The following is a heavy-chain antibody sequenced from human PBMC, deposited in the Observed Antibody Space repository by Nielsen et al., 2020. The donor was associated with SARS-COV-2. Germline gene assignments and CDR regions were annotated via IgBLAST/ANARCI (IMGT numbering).Heavy chain of an antibody. CDR2: IYYSGST. CDR1: GGSISSYY. D-gene: IGHD4-17*01. V-gene: IGHV4-59*01. J-gene: IGHJ4*02. Sequence: GSLRLSCTVSGGSISSYYWSWIRQPPGKGLEWIGYIYYSGSTNYNPSLKSRVTISVDTSKNQFSLKLSSVTAADTAVYYCARDAYGDYTSGYWGQGTLVTVSS. CDR3: ARDAYGDYTSGY.